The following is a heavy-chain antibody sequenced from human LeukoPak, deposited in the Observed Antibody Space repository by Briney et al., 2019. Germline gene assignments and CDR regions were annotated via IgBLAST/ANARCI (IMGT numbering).Heavy chain of an antibody. V-gene: IGHV3-21*01. CDR3: AREGLVGAIDY. CDR1: GLTFSDYS. CDR2: ISSSSGYI. D-gene: IGHD1-26*01. J-gene: IGHJ4*02. Sequence: GGSLRLSCAASGLTFSDYSMNWVRQAPGKGLEWVSLISSSSGYIYYADPVKGRFTISRDNAKNSLYLQMNSLRAEDTAVYYCAREGLVGAIDYWGQGALVTVSS.